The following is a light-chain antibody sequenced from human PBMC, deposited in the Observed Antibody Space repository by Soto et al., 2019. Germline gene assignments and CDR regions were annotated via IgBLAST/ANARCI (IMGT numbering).Light chain of an antibody. V-gene: IGKV3-20*01. CDR2: GAS. CDR3: QQYGSSPYT. Sequence: EIVLTQSPGTLSLSPGERATLSCRASQSVSSSYLAWYQQKPGQAPRLLIYGASSRATGIPDRFSGSGSGKVFTLTISRLEPEDFAVYYCQQYGSSPYTFGQGTKLEIK. CDR1: QSVSSSY. J-gene: IGKJ2*01.